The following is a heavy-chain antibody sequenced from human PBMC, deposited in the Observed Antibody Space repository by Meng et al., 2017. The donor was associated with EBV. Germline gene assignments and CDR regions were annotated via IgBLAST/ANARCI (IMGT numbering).Heavy chain of an antibody. Sequence: QGQLCPFGAEGKKPGASVKVSCKASGYTLTSYYLHWVRQAPGQGLEWMGIIIPAGGNTNYAQKFRGRFTMTRDTSTSTVYMDLSILTSEDTAVYYCVRELVGGTFDYWGQGTLVTVSS. CDR3: VRELVGGTFDY. J-gene: IGHJ4*02. D-gene: IGHD1/OR15-1a*01. V-gene: IGHV1-46*01. CDR1: GYTLTSYY. CDR2: IIPAGGNT.